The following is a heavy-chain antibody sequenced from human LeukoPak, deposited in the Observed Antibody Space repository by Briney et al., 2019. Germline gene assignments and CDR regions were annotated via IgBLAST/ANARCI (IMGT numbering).Heavy chain of an antibody. CDR2: ISSSSSYI. CDR3: ARGIAAAGTLI. D-gene: IGHD6-13*01. Sequence: PGGSLRLSCAASGFTYSSYSMNWVRQAPGKGLEWVSSISSSSSYIYYADSVKGRFTISRDNAKNSLYLQMNSLRAEDTAVYYCARGIAAAGTLIWGQGTMVTVSS. V-gene: IGHV3-21*01. J-gene: IGHJ3*02. CDR1: GFTYSSYS.